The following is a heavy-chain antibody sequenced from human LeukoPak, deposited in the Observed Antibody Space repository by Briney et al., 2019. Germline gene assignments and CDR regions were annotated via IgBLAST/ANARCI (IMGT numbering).Heavy chain of an antibody. CDR1: GFTFSSYG. Sequence: PGRSLRLSCAASGFTFSSYGMHWVRQAPGKGLEWVAVIWYDGSNKYYADSVKGRFTISRDNSKNTLYLQMNSLGAEDTAVYYCARDTHSGGSRQWFDPWGQGTLVTVSS. CDR2: IWYDGSNK. V-gene: IGHV3-33*01. J-gene: IGHJ5*02. D-gene: IGHD2-15*01. CDR3: ARDTHSGGSRQWFDP.